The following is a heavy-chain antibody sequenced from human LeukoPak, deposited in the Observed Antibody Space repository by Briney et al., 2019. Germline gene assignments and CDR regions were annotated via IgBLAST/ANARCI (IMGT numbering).Heavy chain of an antibody. J-gene: IGHJ4*02. Sequence: PGGSLRLSCAASGFTFSSYAMHWVRQAPGKGREYVSAISSNGGSTYYANSVKGRFTISRDNSKNTLYLQMGSLRAEDMAVYYCARESNYYGSGNMYDYWGQGTLVTVSS. CDR3: ARESNYYGSGNMYDY. D-gene: IGHD3-10*01. V-gene: IGHV3-64*01. CDR1: GFTFSSYA. CDR2: ISSNGGST.